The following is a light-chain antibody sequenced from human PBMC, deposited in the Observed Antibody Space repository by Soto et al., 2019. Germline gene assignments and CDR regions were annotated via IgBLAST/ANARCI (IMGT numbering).Light chain of an antibody. CDR3: QQRSNWPPIT. J-gene: IGKJ5*01. V-gene: IGKV3D-20*02. CDR1: QSVSSSY. CDR2: EAS. Sequence: IVLTQSPVTLSLSPGERASLSCRASQSVSSSYLAWFQQKPGQAPRLFIYEASNRATGIPARFSGSGSGTDLTLTISSLDPEDYAVYYCQQRSNWPPITFGQGTRLEIK.